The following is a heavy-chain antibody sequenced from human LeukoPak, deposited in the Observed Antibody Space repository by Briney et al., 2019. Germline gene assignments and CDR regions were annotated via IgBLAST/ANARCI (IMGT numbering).Heavy chain of an antibody. V-gene: IGHV3-33*06. CDR3: AKDRSPRGDYFDY. J-gene: IGHJ4*02. CDR2: IWYDGSNK. CDR1: GFTFSSYG. Sequence: PGGSLRLSCAASGFTFSSYGMHWVRQAPGKGLEWVAVIWYDGSNKYYADSVKGRFTISRDNSKNTLYPQMNSLRAEDTAVYYCAKDRSPRGDYFDYWGQGTLVTVSS. D-gene: IGHD3-16*01.